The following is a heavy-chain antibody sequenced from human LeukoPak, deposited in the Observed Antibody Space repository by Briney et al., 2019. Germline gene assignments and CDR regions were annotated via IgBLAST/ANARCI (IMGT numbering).Heavy chain of an antibody. V-gene: IGHV1-2*02. CDR2: INPNSGGT. CDR3: ERVTYGGYQLMIDY. D-gene: IGHD2-2*01. CDR1: GYTFTGYY. Sequence: ASVKVSCKASGYTFTGYYMHWVRQAPGQGLEWRGWINPNSGGTYYAQKFQGRVTMTRDTSISTAYMELSRLRSDDTAVYYCERVTYGGYQLMIDYWGQGTLVTVSS. J-gene: IGHJ4*02.